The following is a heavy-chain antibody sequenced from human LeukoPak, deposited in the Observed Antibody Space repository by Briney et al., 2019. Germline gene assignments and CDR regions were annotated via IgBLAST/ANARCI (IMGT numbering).Heavy chain of an antibody. V-gene: IGHV3-30*03. J-gene: IGHJ4*02. CDR3: ATQGGNFDY. D-gene: IGHD3-16*01. CDR1: GFIFSSYG. Sequence: GRSLRLSCAASGFIFSSYGMHWVRQAPGKGLEWVAVLSSDGSNKYYTDSVKGRFTISRDNSKDTLYLQMNSLRVEDTAVYYCATQGGNFDYWGQGTLVTVSS. CDR2: LSSDGSNK.